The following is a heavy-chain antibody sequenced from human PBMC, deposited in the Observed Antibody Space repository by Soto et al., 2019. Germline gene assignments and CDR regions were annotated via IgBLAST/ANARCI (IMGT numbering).Heavy chain of an antibody. V-gene: IGHV4-39*01. D-gene: IGHD3-10*01. Sequence: SETLSLTCTVSGGSISSSSYYWGWIRQPPGKGLEWIGSIYYSGSTYYNPSLKSRVTISVDTSKNQFSLKLSSVTAADTAVYYCARIEGGWFGGIDYWGQGTLVTVSS. CDR3: ARIEGGWFGGIDY. CDR1: GGSISSSSYY. J-gene: IGHJ4*02. CDR2: IYYSGST.